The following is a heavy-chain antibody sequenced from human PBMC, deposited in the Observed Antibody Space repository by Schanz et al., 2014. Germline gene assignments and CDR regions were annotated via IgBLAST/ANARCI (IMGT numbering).Heavy chain of an antibody. CDR1: GFTFSSHW. CDR2: INSVGSNT. J-gene: IGHJ5*02. V-gene: IGHV3-74*02. CDR3: AKAADWPVTRFDP. Sequence: DVQLLESGGGLVQPGGSLRLSCAASGFTFSSHWMHWVRQDPGKGLVWVARINSVGSNTDYADSVTGRFTISRDNSKNTLYLQMSSLRADDTAVYYCAKAADWPVTRFDPWGQGTLVTVSS. D-gene: IGHD3-9*01.